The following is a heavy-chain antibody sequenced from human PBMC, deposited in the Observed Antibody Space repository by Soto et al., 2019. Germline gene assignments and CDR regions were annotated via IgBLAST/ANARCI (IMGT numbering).Heavy chain of an antibody. Sequence: PLRLSCSASLFTFSSYSMNWVLHSPFKWLEFFSSISSSSSYIYYADSVKGRFTISRDNAKNSLYLQMNSLRAEDTAVYYCARDSYYDILTGYAFDIWGQGTMVTVSS. CDR2: ISSSSSYI. J-gene: IGHJ3*02. CDR3: ARDSYYDILTGYAFDI. D-gene: IGHD3-9*01. V-gene: IGHV3-21*01. CDR1: LFTFSSYS.